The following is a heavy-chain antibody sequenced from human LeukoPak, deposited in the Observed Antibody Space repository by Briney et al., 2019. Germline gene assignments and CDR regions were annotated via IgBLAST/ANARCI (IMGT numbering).Heavy chain of an antibody. D-gene: IGHD6-19*01. Sequence: ASVRVSCKASGYTFTNFGISWVRQAPGQGLEWMGWISVNNGDTDYAQKLQGRVTMTTDTSTSTAYMELRSLRSDDTAVYYCARDEGSSGWYAYWGQGTLVTVSS. CDR3: ARDEGSSGWYAY. V-gene: IGHV1-18*01. CDR2: ISVNNGDT. CDR1: GYTFTNFG. J-gene: IGHJ4*02.